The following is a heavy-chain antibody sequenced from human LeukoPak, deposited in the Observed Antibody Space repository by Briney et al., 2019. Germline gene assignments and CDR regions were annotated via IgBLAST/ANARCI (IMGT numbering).Heavy chain of an antibody. CDR3: AIPYSGYPGGY. CDR2: ISGSGGST. D-gene: IGHD3-22*01. J-gene: IGHJ4*02. CDR1: GFTFSSYA. V-gene: IGHV3-23*01. Sequence: GGSLRLSCAASGFTFSSYAMSWVRQAPGKGREWVSAISGSGGSTYYADSVKGRFTISRDNSKNTLYLQMNSLRAEDTAVYYCAIPYSGYPGGYWGQGTLVTVSS.